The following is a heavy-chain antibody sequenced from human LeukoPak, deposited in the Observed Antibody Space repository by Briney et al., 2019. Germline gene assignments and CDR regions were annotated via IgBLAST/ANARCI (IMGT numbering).Heavy chain of an antibody. CDR3: ARRQDGHDY. CDR2: IYTTGST. CDR1: GVSIANTFYY. Sequence: SETLSLTCTVSGVSIANTFYYWNWLRQPAGKGLKWIGRIYTTGSTDYNPSLRSRVTISLDTARNQFSLKLSSVTAADTAVYYCARRQDGHDYWGQGTLVTVSS. J-gene: IGHJ4*02. V-gene: IGHV4-61*02.